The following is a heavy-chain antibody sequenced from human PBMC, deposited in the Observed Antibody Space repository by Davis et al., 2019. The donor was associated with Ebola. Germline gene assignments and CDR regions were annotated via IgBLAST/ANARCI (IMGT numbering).Heavy chain of an antibody. CDR2: ISSSSSSTI. CDR3: ARLSEAYCTSTTCPNWFDP. J-gene: IGHJ5*02. D-gene: IGHD2-2*01. V-gene: IGHV3-48*02. Sequence: GESLKISCAASGFTFSSYSMNWVRQAPGKGLEWVSYISSSSSSTIYYADSVKGRFTISRDNAKNSLYLQMNSLRDEDTAVYYCARLSEAYCTSTTCPNWFDPWGQGTLVTVSS. CDR1: GFTFSSYS.